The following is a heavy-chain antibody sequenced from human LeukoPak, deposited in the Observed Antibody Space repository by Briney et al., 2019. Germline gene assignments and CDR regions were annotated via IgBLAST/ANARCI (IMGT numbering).Heavy chain of an antibody. J-gene: IGHJ4*02. Sequence: GGSLRLSCAASGFTLTDYLVHWVRQAPGKGLEWVAVMSFEGYLYCADSLKDRFTVSRDNSKNMVYLHMNSLRAEDTALYYCVREGEHHYDHSASFDYWGQGTLVTVSS. V-gene: IGHV3-30*04. D-gene: IGHD4/OR15-4a*01. CDR2: MSFEGYL. CDR3: VREGEHHYDHSASFDY. CDR1: GFTLTDYL.